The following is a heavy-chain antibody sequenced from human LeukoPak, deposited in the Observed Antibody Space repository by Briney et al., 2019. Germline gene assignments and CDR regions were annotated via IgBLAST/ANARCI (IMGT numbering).Heavy chain of an antibody. D-gene: IGHD4-11*01. V-gene: IGHV1-2*02. J-gene: IGHJ3*02. CDR2: INPNSGDT. Sequence: ASVKVSCKASGYTFTAYYMHWVRQAPGQGLEWMGWINPNSGDTNYAQEFQGRVTMTTDTSTSTAYMELRSLRSDDTAVYYCARDSNYVSAFDIWGQGTMVTVSS. CDR3: ARDSNYVSAFDI. CDR1: GYTFTAYY.